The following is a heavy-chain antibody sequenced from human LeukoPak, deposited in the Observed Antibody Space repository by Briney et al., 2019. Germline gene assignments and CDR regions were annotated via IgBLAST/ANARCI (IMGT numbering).Heavy chain of an antibody. CDR1: GFTFSSYA. J-gene: IGHJ4*02. V-gene: IGHV3-23*01. CDR3: AKERDSIVGATPLDY. CDR2: ISGSGGST. D-gene: IGHD1-26*01. Sequence: GGSLRLSCAASGFTFSSYAMSWVRQAPGKELEWVSAISGSGGSTYYADSVKGRFTISRDNSKNTLYLQMNSLRAEDTAVYYCAKERDSIVGATPLDYWGQGTLVTVSS.